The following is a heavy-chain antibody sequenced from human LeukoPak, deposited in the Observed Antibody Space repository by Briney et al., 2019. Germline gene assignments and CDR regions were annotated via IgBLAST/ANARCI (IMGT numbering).Heavy chain of an antibody. CDR3: ARGSYDILTGYPYYFDY. CDR1: GYSISSGYY. J-gene: IGHJ4*02. Sequence: SETLSLTCTVSGYSISSGYYWGWIRQPPGRGLEWIGSIYHSGSTYYNPSLKSRVTISVDTSKNQLSLKLSSVTAADTAVYYCARGSYDILTGYPYYFDYWGQGTLVTVSS. CDR2: IYHSGST. V-gene: IGHV4-38-2*02. D-gene: IGHD3-9*01.